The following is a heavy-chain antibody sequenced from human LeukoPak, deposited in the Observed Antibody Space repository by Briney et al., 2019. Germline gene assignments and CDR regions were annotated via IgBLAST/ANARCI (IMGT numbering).Heavy chain of an antibody. CDR3: AKDLVLLWFGESPTPPRGFDY. D-gene: IGHD3-10*01. Sequence: GGSLRLSCAASGFTFSSYAMSWVRQAPGKGLEWVSAISGSGGSTYYADSVKGRFTISRNNSKNTLYLQMNSLRAEDTAVYYCAKDLVLLWFGESPTPPRGFDYWGQGTLVTVSS. V-gene: IGHV3-23*01. J-gene: IGHJ4*02. CDR1: GFTFSSYA. CDR2: ISGSGGST.